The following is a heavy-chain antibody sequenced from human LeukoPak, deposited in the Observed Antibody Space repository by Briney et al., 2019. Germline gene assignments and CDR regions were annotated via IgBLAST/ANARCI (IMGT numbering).Heavy chain of an antibody. D-gene: IGHD3-22*01. CDR2: INHSGST. J-gene: IGHJ6*03. Sequence: PSETLSLTCAVYGGSFSGYCWSWIRQPPGKGLEWIGEINHSGSTNYNPSLKSRVTISVDTSKNQFSLKLSSVTAADTAVYYCARGGWKPYYYDSSGYTAYYYYYMDVWGKGTTVTVSS. CDR1: GGSFSGYC. V-gene: IGHV4-34*01. CDR3: ARGGWKPYYYDSSGYTAYYYYYMDV.